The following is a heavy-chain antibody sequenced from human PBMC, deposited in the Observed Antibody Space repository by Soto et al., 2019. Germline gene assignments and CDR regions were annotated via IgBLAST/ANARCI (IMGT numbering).Heavy chain of an antibody. D-gene: IGHD6-13*01. CDR1: GGSISSYY. Sequence: PSETLSLTCTVSGGSISSYYWSWIRQPPGKGLEWIGYIYYSGSTNYNPSLKSRVTISVDTSKNQFSLKLSSVTAAATAVYYCARAKKGSSSWYRGAGYYYGMDVWGQGITVTVS. CDR3: ARAKKGSSSWYRGAGYYYGMDV. J-gene: IGHJ6*02. V-gene: IGHV4-59*01. CDR2: IYYSGST.